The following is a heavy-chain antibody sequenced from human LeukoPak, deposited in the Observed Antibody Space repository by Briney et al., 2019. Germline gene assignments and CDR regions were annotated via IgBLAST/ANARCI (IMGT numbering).Heavy chain of an antibody. CDR3: AKDVSSGYYSRFDY. J-gene: IGHJ4*02. V-gene: IGHV3-23*01. D-gene: IGHD3-22*01. Sequence: GGSLRLSCAASGFPFSSYAMTWVRQVPGKGLEWVSGVSGSGGSTYHADSVKGRFTISRDNSKNTLYLQMNSLRAEDTAVYYCAKDVSSGYYSRFDYWGQGTLVTVSS. CDR1: GFPFSSYA. CDR2: VSGSGGST.